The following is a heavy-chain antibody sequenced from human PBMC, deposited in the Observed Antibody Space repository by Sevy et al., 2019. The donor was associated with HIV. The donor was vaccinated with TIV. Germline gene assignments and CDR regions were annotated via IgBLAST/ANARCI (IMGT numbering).Heavy chain of an antibody. V-gene: IGHV3-30*18. CDR3: AKNTAAVGTGGFDY. CDR1: GFTFSDYA. Sequence: GGSLRLSCAASGFTFSDYAMHWVRQAPGKGLEWVAVISHDGFNQYYADSVKGRFTISRDNSKNTLYLQMNSLRSDDTAVYYCAKNTAAVGTGGFDYWGQGTLVTVSS. CDR2: ISHDGFNQ. J-gene: IGHJ4*02. D-gene: IGHD6-13*01.